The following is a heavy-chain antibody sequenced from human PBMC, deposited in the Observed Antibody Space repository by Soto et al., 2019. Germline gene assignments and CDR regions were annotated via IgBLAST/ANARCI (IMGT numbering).Heavy chain of an antibody. V-gene: IGHV3-23*01. CDR2: ISGSGDNT. CDR1: GFSFSTYA. D-gene: IGHD1-1*01. Sequence: EVQLLESGGGLVQPGGSLRLSCAASGFSFSTYAMSWVRQAPGKGLEWVSFISGSGDNTYCADSVKGRFTISRDNSENTLYLQMNSLRVEGTAAYYCAKQSRERASFCVEDWGQGTLVTVSS. CDR3: AKQSRERASFCVED. J-gene: IGHJ4*02.